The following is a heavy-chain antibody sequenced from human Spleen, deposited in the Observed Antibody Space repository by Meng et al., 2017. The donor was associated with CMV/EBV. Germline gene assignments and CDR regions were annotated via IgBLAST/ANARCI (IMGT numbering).Heavy chain of an antibody. CDR3: ARERVVVIAITPHSPGY. V-gene: IGHV3-11*04. CDR1: GFTFSDYY. D-gene: IGHD2-21*01. Sequence: GGSLRLSCAASGFTFSDYYMSWIRQAPGKGLEWVSYISSSGSTLYYADSVKGRFTISRDNAEDSLYLQMNSLRAEDTAVYYCARERVVVIAITPHSPGYWGQGTLVTVSS. CDR2: ISSSGSTL. J-gene: IGHJ4*02.